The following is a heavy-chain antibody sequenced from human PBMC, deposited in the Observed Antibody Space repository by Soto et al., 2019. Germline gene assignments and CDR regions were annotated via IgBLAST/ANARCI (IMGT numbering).Heavy chain of an antibody. J-gene: IGHJ6*02. D-gene: IGHD1-7*01. CDR3: ARAPTLRTPDYYDYYGMDV. CDR1: GGTFSSYA. V-gene: IGHV1-69*01. Sequence: QVQLVQSGAEVKKPGSSVKVVCKASGGTFSSYAISWVRQAPGQGLEWMGGISPIFGTANYAQKFQGRVTITADESTSTAYMELSSLRSEDTAVYYCARAPTLRTPDYYDYYGMDVWGQGTTVTVSS. CDR2: ISPIFGTA.